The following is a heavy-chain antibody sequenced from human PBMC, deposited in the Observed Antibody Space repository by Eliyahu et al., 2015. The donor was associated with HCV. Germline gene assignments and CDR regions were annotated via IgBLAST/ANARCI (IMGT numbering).Heavy chain of an antibody. V-gene: IGHV5-51*01. CDR1: GYXFTSYW. J-gene: IGHJ5*02. CDR3: ARLYVEFNWFDP. Sequence: EVQLVQSGAEVKXPGESXKISCXGSGYXFTSYWIGWVXQMPGKGLXWVGIIXPGDSDTRYSPSFQGQVTISADKSISTAYLQWSSLKASDTAMYYCARLYVEFNWFDPWGQGTLVTVSS. CDR2: IXPGDSDT. D-gene: IGHD3-16*01.